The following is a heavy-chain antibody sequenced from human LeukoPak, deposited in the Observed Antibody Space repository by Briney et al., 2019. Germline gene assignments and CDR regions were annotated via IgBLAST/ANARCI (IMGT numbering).Heavy chain of an antibody. V-gene: IGHV3-21*01. D-gene: IGHD6-19*01. Sequence: PRGSLRLSCAASGFSVSDYYMNWVRQAPGKGLEWVSSISSSSSYIYYADSVKGRFTISRDNAKNSLYLQMNSLRAEDTAVYYCARVVIAVAAYFDSWGQGTLVTVSS. J-gene: IGHJ4*02. CDR1: GFSVSDYY. CDR2: ISSSSSYI. CDR3: ARVVIAVAAYFDS.